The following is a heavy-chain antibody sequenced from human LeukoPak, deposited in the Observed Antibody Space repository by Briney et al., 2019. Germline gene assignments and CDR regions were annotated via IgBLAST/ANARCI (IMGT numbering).Heavy chain of an antibody. CDR3: AKGIGSSGYYQYYFDY. CDR2: ISGSGGST. V-gene: IGHV3-23*01. J-gene: IGHJ4*02. D-gene: IGHD3-22*01. CDR1: GFTFSSYA. Sequence: PGGSLRLSCAASGFTFSSYAMSWVRQAPGKGVEWVSAISGSGGSTYYADSVKGRFTISRDNSKNTLYLQMNSLRAEDTAVYYCAKGIGSSGYYQYYFDYWGQGTLVTVSS.